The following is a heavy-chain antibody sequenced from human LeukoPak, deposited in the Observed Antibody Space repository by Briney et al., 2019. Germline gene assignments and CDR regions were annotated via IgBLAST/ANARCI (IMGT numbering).Heavy chain of an antibody. CDR3: ARQNDILTGPFDY. CDR2: ISSSSSYI. V-gene: IGHV3-21*01. D-gene: IGHD3-9*01. Sequence: GGSLRLSCAASGFTFSNYSMNWVRQAPGKGLEWVSSISSSSSYIYYADSVKGRFTISRDNAKNSLYLQMNSLRAEDTAVYYCARQNDILTGPFDYWGQGTLVTVSS. CDR1: GFTFSNYS. J-gene: IGHJ4*02.